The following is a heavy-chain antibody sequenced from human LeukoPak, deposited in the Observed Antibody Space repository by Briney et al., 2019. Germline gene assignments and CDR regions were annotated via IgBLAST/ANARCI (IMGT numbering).Heavy chain of an antibody. D-gene: IGHD6-19*01. Sequence: PGGSLRLSCAASGFTFSNYGMSWVRQAPGKGLEWVSTISDSGGNTYYADSVKGRFTISRDNSKNTLYLQMNSLRAEDTAVYYCAKDQVAVAVYYFDYWGQGTLVTVSS. V-gene: IGHV3-23*01. CDR1: GFTFSNYG. CDR3: AKDQVAVAVYYFDY. CDR2: ISDSGGNT. J-gene: IGHJ4*02.